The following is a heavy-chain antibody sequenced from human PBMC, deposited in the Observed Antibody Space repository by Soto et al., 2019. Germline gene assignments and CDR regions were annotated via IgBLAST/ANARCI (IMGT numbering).Heavy chain of an antibody. Sequence: SETLSLTCTVSGDSISTDYWSWIRQSPGKGLEWIGFIYYGGSTNYNPSLKIRVTISVDTPKNQFPLKLSSVTAADTAVYYCARGSSIAGLYYGMDVWGQGTTVTV. CDR2: IYYGGST. V-gene: IGHV4-59*12. CDR1: GDSISTDY. CDR3: ARGSSIAGLYYGMDV. J-gene: IGHJ6*02. D-gene: IGHD6-6*01.